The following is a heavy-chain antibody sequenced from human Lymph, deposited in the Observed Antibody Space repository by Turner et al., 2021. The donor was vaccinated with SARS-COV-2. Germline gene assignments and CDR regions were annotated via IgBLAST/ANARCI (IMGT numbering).Heavy chain of an antibody. CDR3: AIGSSKPQWLDLLWY. CDR2: FDPEDGDT. V-gene: IGHV1-24*01. Sequence: QVQLVQSGAEVRKPGASVKVSCKVSGYTLTELSMHWVRQAPGKGLESMGGFDPEDGDTTYAQKFQGRVTMTEDTSTDTPYMELSSLRSEDTAVYYCAIGSSKPQWLDLLWYWGQGTLVTVSS. D-gene: IGHD6-19*01. J-gene: IGHJ4*02. CDR1: GYTLTELS.